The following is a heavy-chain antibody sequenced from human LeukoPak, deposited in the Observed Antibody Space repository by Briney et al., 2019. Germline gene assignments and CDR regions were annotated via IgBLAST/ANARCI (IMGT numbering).Heavy chain of an antibody. Sequence: GRSLRLSCAASGFTLSSYAMHWVRQAPGKGLEWVAVISYDGSNKYYADSVKGRFTISRDNSKDTLYLQMNSLRAEDTAVYYCARESPPYYYDSSGYSSLGGMDVWGQGTTVTVSS. J-gene: IGHJ6*02. CDR2: ISYDGSNK. CDR3: ARESPPYYYDSSGYSSLGGMDV. D-gene: IGHD3-22*01. V-gene: IGHV3-30-3*01. CDR1: GFTLSSYA.